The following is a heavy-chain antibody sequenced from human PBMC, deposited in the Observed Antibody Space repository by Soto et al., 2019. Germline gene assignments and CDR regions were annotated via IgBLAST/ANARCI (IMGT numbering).Heavy chain of an antibody. J-gene: IGHJ4*02. CDR2: IHYSGTT. D-gene: IGHD3-10*01. CDR1: GESFSAYY. Sequence: SETLSLTCGVYGESFSAYYWNWIRQSPEKGLEWIADIHYSGTTNYNPSLRSRVTISMDTSKRQFYLKLTSVTAADTAVYYCVPYAASSPGWGPLADFWGQGTLVTVSS. CDR3: VPYAASSPGWGPLADF. V-gene: IGHV4-34*01.